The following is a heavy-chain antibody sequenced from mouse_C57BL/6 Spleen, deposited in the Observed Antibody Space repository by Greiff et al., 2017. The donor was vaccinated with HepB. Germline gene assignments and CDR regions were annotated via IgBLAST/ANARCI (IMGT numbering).Heavy chain of an antibody. CDR3: ARYDYDPYYYAMDY. V-gene: IGHV5-6*01. J-gene: IGHJ4*01. CDR2: ISSGGSYT. Sequence: EVKLMESGGDLVKPGGSLKLSCAASGFTFSSYGMSWVRQTPDKRLEWVATISSGGSYTYYPASVKGRFTISRDNAKNTLYLQMSSLQSEDTAMYYCARYDYDPYYYAMDYWGQGTSVTVSS. CDR1: GFTFSSYG. D-gene: IGHD2-4*01.